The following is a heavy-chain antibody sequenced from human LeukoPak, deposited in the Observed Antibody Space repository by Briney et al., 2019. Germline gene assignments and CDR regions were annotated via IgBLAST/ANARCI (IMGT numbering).Heavy chain of an antibody. CDR2: FDPEDGET. J-gene: IGHJ5*02. D-gene: IGHD2-2*01. V-gene: IGHV1-24*01. CDR1: GYTLTELS. Sequence: ASVKVSCKVSGYTLTELSMHWVRQAPGKGLEWMGGFDPEDGETIYAQKFQGRVTMTRDTSTSTVYMELSSLRSEDTAVYYCARGHAVDWFDPWGQGTLVTVSS. CDR3: ARGHAVDWFDP.